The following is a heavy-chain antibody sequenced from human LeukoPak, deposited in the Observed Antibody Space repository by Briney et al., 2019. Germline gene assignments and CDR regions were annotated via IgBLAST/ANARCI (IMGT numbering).Heavy chain of an antibody. J-gene: IGHJ4*02. D-gene: IGHD2-2*01. V-gene: IGHV3-30*02. Sequence: PGGSLRLSCAASGFTFSSYGMHWVRQAPGKGLEWVAFIRYGGSTKYYADSVKGRFTISSNNSKNSLYLQMNILGAEDTAVYYCAKNGPYCSSTSCPPAFDYWGQGTLVTVSS. CDR3: AKNGPYCSSTSCPPAFDY. CDR1: GFTFSSYG. CDR2: IRYGGSTK.